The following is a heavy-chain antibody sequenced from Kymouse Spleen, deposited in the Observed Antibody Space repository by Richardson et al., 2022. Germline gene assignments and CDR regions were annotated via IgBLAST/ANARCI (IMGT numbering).Heavy chain of an antibody. V-gene: IGHV1-69*05. CDR1: GGTFSSYA. CDR2: IIPIFGTA. D-gene: IGHD6-19*01. CDR3: ARRPIAVAGTFYYYYYGMDV. Sequence: QVQLVQSGAEVKKPGSSVKVSCKASGGTFSSYAISWVRQAPGQGLEWMGGIIPIFGTANYAQKFQGRVTITTDESTSTAYMELSSLRSEDTAVYYCARRPIAVAGTFYYYYYGMDVWGQGTTVTVSS. J-gene: IGHJ6*02.